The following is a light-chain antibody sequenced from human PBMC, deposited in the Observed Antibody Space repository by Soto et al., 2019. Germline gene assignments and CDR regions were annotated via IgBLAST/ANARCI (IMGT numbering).Light chain of an antibody. CDR3: SSYAGTSNV. CDR1: SSDVGGYNY. CDR2: EVN. Sequence: QSVLTQPPSASGSPGQSVAISCTGTSSDVGGYNYVSWYQQHPGKAPKLMIYEVNKRPSGVPDRFSGSKSGNTASLTVSGLQAEDEADYHCSSYAGTSNVFGTGNKV. J-gene: IGLJ1*01. V-gene: IGLV2-8*01.